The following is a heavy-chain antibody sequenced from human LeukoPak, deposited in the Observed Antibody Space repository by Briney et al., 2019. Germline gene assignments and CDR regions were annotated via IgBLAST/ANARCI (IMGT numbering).Heavy chain of an antibody. CDR3: AKSSSSWSYYFNY. V-gene: IGHV3-23*01. Sequence: GGSLRLSCAASGFTFSGYAMHWVRQAPGKGLEWVSAITITGSSPYYADSVKGRFTVSRDNSKNTLYLQMNSLRAEDTAVYFCAKSSSSWSYYFNYWGQGTLVTVSS. D-gene: IGHD6-13*01. J-gene: IGHJ4*02. CDR2: ITITGSSP. CDR1: GFTFSGYA.